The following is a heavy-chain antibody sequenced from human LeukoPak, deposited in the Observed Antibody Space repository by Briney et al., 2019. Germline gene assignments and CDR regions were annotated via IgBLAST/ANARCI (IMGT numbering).Heavy chain of an antibody. CDR1: GYTFTGYY. J-gene: IGHJ4*02. D-gene: IGHD2-2*01. CDR2: INPNSGGT. V-gene: IGHV1-2*02. CDR3: ARVKRSSTSCYDY. Sequence: ASVKVSCKASGYTFTGYYMHWVRQAPGQGLEWMGWINPNSGGTNYAQKFQGRVTMTRDTSISTAHMELSRLRSDDTAVYYCARVKRSSTSCYDYWGQGTLVTVSS.